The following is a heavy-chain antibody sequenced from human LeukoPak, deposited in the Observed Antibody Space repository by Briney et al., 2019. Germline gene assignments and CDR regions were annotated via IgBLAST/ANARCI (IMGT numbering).Heavy chain of an antibody. Sequence: SQTLSLTCAISGDSSSSNSVTWNWIRQSPSRGLEWLGRTYYRSTWYNDYAVSVRGRITVNPDTSKNQFSLHPNSVTPEDTAVYYCARRLTQYDCFDPWGQGTLVTVSS. J-gene: IGHJ5*02. CDR3: ARRLTQYDCFDP. CDR2: TYYRSTWYN. CDR1: GDSSSSNSVT. D-gene: IGHD2-2*01. V-gene: IGHV6-1*01.